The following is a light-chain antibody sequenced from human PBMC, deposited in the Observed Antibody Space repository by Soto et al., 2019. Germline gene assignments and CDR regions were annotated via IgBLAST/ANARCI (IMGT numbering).Light chain of an antibody. CDR2: EVT. V-gene: IGLV2-14*01. Sequence: SALTHPASVSGSPGQSITSSCTGISSDIGGYNSVSWYQQHPGKAPKLMIYEVTNRPSGVSNRFSGSESGNTASLTISGLQAEDEADYYCSSHTSSRTYVFGTGTKVTVL. J-gene: IGLJ1*01. CDR3: SSHTSSRTYV. CDR1: SSDIGGYNS.